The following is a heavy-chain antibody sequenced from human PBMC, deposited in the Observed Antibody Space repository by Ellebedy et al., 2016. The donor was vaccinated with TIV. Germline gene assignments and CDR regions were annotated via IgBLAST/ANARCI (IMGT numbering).Heavy chain of an antibody. CDR1: GGSISSYY. CDR2: IYYSGST. V-gene: IGHV4-59*01. Sequence: SETLSLTXTVSGGSISSYYWSWIRQPPGKGLEWIGYIYYSGSTNYNPSLKSRDTISVDTSKNQFSLKLSSVTAADTAVYYCASRAIFGMGIDAFDIWGQGTMVTVSS. D-gene: IGHD3-3*01. J-gene: IGHJ3*02. CDR3: ASRAIFGMGIDAFDI.